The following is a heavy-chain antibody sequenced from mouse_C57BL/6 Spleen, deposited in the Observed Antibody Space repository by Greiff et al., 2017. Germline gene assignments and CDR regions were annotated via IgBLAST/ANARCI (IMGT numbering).Heavy chain of an antibody. CDR1: GYTFTDYE. CDR3: TRCGDYFDY. J-gene: IGHJ2*01. CDR2: IDPETGGT. V-gene: IGHV1-15*01. Sequence: QVQLQQSGAELVRPGASVTLSCKASGYTFTDYEMHWVKQTTVHGLEWIGAIDPETGGTAYNQKFKGKAILTADKSSSTAYMELRSLTSEDSAVYYCTRCGDYFDYWGQGTTLTVSS. D-gene: IGHD6-1*01.